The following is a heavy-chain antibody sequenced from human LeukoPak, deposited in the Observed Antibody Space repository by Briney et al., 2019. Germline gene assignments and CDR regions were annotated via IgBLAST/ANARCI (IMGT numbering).Heavy chain of an antibody. CDR1: GFTFSSHS. CDR3: AKPYGSLSRGGLDV. Sequence: GGSLRLSCAASGFTFSSHSMNWVRQAPGKGLEWVSYISSSSSTIYYADSVKGRFTISRDNAKNSLYLQMNSLRAEDTAVYYCAKPYGSLSRGGLDVWGQGTTVIISS. V-gene: IGHV3-48*01. D-gene: IGHD1-26*01. CDR2: ISSSSSTI. J-gene: IGHJ6*02.